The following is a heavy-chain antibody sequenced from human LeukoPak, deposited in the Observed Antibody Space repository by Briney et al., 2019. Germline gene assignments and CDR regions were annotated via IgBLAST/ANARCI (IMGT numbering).Heavy chain of an antibody. CDR3: ARTYYDILTGYYPTFDY. V-gene: IGHV3-30-3*01. Sequence: PGRSLRLSCAASGFTFSRYAMHWVRQAPGKGLEWVAVISYDGSNEYYAESVKGRFTISRDSSENTLYLEMNSLRVEDTAVCYCARTYYDILTGYYPTFDYWGQGTLVTVSS. D-gene: IGHD3-9*01. J-gene: IGHJ4*02. CDR2: ISYDGSNE. CDR1: GFTFSRYA.